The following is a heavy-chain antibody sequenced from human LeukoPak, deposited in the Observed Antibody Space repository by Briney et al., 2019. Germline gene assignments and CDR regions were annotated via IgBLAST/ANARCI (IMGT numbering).Heavy chain of an antibody. J-gene: IGHJ4*02. CDR2: IKHDGSGD. D-gene: IGHD2-15*01. Sequence: GGSLRLSCTGSEITFSNYWMDWVRQAPGKGLEWVGNIKHDGSGDQYVDSVRGRFTISRDNAENSLYLQMNSLRVEDTAVYYCARDAFGSGSYWGRGILVTVSS. V-gene: IGHV3-7*01. CDR1: EITFSNYW. CDR3: ARDAFGSGSY.